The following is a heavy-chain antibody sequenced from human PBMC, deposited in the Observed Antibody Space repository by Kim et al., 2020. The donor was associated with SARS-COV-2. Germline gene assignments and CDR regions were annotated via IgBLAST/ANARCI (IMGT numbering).Heavy chain of an antibody. Sequence: GESLKISCKGSGYSFTSYWIGWVRQMPGKGLEWMGIIYPGDSDTRYSPSFQGQVTISADKSISTAYLQWSSLKASDTAMYYCARQLYSSSSYYYYGMDVWGQGTTVTVSS. J-gene: IGHJ6*02. D-gene: IGHD6-13*01. CDR2: IYPGDSDT. CDR1: GYSFTSYW. CDR3: ARQLYSSSSYYYYGMDV. V-gene: IGHV5-51*01.